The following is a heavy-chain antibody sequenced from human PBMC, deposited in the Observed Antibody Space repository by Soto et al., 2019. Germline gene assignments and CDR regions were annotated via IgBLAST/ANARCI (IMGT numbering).Heavy chain of an antibody. D-gene: IGHD3-10*01. CDR1: GFSFNAYY. V-gene: IGHV3-7*03. J-gene: IGHJ4*02. CDR2: IKSDGSEQ. Sequence: EVQLVESGGGLVQPGGSLRLSCAASGFSFNAYYMTWVRQAPGRGLEWVASIKSDGSEQYYVDSVKGRFTISRDNAKNSLYLQMHSLRAGDTALYYCSRENWFQDYWGQGTLVIVSS. CDR3: SRENWFQDY.